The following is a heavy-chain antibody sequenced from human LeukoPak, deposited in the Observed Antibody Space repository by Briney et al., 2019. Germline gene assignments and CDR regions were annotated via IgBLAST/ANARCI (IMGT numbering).Heavy chain of an antibody. CDR1: GFPFSNAW. Sequence: GGSLRLSCAASGFPFSNAWMSWVRQAPGKGLEWVGGIKSKTDGGKTDYAARVQVRFSISRDDSENTLYLQMNGLNTEDTAVYYCSTISPYYGSGTTSPDSWGQGTLVVVSS. J-gene: IGHJ4*02. CDR2: IKSKTDGGKT. CDR3: STISPYYGSGTTSPDS. V-gene: IGHV3-15*01. D-gene: IGHD3-10*01.